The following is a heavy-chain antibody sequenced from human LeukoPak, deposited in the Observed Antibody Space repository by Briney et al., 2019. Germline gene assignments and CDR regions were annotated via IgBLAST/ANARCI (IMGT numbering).Heavy chain of an antibody. CDR2: ISAYNGNT. V-gene: IGHV1-18*01. D-gene: IGHD3-22*01. Sequence: GASVKVSCKASGYTFTSYGISWVRQAPGQGLEWMGWISAYNGNTNYAQKLQGRVTMTTDTSTSTAYMELRSLRSDDTAVYYCARESRSVRGEVVTFDYWGQGTLVTVSS. CDR3: ARESRSVRGEVVTFDY. J-gene: IGHJ4*02. CDR1: GYTFTSYG.